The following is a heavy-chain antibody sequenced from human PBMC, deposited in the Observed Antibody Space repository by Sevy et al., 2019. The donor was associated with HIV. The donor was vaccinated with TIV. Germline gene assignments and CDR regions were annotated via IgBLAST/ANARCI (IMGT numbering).Heavy chain of an antibody. V-gene: IGHV5-51*01. Sequence: GESLKISCKVSGYRFTSYWIAWVRQMPGRGLECMGIIYPGDSDTRYSPSFEGRVTFSVDKSISTAYLQWSSLKDSDTAMYYCARRAPGLDYWGQGTLATVSS. J-gene: IGHJ4*02. CDR1: GYRFTSYW. CDR2: IYPGDSDT. D-gene: IGHD1-26*01. CDR3: ARRAPGLDY.